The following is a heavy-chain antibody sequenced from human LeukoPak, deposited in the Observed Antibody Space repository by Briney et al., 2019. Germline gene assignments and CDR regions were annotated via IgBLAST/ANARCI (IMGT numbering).Heavy chain of an antibody. D-gene: IGHD6-19*01. CDR3: AKGPAPIAVAGTDY. CDR2: ISGSGGST. Sequence: PGGSLRLSCAASGFTFSSYAMSWVRQAPGKGLEWVSAISGSGGSTYDAESVKGRFTIDRDNSKNTLYMQMNRLRAEDTAVYYCAKGPAPIAVAGTDYWGQGTLVTVSS. J-gene: IGHJ4*02. V-gene: IGHV3-23*01. CDR1: GFTFSSYA.